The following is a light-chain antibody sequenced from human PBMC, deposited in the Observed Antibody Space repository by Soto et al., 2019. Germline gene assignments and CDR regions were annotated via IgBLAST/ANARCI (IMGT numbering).Light chain of an antibody. Sequence: QSVLTQPPSVSGAPGQRVTISCTGSNSNIGAGYDVHWYQHLPGTAPKLLIYGNSNRPSGVPDRFSGSKSGTSASLAITGLQAEDEADYYCQSYDSSLSGSGVFGGGTKLTV. V-gene: IGLV1-40*01. CDR1: NSNIGAGYD. CDR3: QSYDSSLSGSGV. CDR2: GNS. J-gene: IGLJ3*02.